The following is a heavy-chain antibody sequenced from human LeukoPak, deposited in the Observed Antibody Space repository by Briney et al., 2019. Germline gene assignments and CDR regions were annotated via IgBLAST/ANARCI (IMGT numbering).Heavy chain of an antibody. CDR2: IWYDGSNK. J-gene: IGHJ5*02. CDR1: GFTFSSYG. Sequence: GRSLRLSCAASGFTFSSYGMHWVRQAPGKGLEWVAVIWYDGSNKLYADSVKGRFTISRDNSKNTLYLQMNSLRAEDTAVYYCAREYSAGWFDPWGQGTLVTVSS. CDR3: AREYSAGWFDP. V-gene: IGHV3-33*01. D-gene: IGHD6-13*01.